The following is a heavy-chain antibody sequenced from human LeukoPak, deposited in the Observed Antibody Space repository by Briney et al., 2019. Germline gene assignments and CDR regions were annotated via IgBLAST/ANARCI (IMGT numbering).Heavy chain of an antibody. Sequence: SQTLSLTCAVYGGSFSGYYWSWIRQPPGKGLEWIGEINHSGSTNYNPSLKSRVTISVDTSKNQFSLKLSSVTAADTAVYYCARLGRYSSGWYDWYFDLWGRGTLVTVPS. D-gene: IGHD6-19*01. CDR1: GGSFSGYY. CDR3: ARLGRYSSGWYDWYFDL. V-gene: IGHV4-34*01. CDR2: INHSGST. J-gene: IGHJ2*01.